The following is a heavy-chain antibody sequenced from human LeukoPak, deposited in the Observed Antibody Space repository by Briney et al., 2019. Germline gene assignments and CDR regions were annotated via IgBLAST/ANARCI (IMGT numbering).Heavy chain of an antibody. D-gene: IGHD3-10*01. Sequence: GASVKVSCKASGGTFSSYGISWVRQAPGQGLEWMGWISAYNGNPNYAQKLQGRVTMTTDTSTSTAYMELRSLRSDDTAVYYCARGRITMVRGVIIKVYYYYGMDVWGKGTTVTVSS. CDR1: GGTFSSYG. CDR2: ISAYNGNP. V-gene: IGHV1-18*04. J-gene: IGHJ6*04. CDR3: ARGRITMVRGVIIKVYYYYGMDV.